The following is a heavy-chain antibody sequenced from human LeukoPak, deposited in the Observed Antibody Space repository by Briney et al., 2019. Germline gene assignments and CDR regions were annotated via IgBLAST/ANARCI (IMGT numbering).Heavy chain of an antibody. CDR1: GFTFSSYG. V-gene: IGHV3-48*01. D-gene: IGHD4-17*01. J-gene: IGHJ3*02. CDR2: ISSSSSTI. CDR3: ARGGDYVTFDI. Sequence: GGSLRLSCAASGFTFSSYGMNWVRQAPGKGLEWVSYISSSSSTIYYADSVKGRFTISRDNAKNSLYLQMNSLRAEDTAVYYCARGGDYVTFDIWGQGTMVTVSS.